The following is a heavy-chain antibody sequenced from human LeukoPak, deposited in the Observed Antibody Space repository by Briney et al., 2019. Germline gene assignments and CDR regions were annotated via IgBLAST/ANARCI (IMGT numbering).Heavy chain of an antibody. V-gene: IGHV3-49*04. CDR3: VRQLLYLTVNWFDP. CDR1: GFTFGDYA. J-gene: IGHJ5*02. CDR2: IRSKAYGGTT. D-gene: IGHD2-2*02. Sequence: GGSLRLSCTASGFTFGDYAMSWVRQAPGKGLEWVGFIRSKAYGGTTEYAASVKGRFTISRDDSKSIAYLQMNSLKTEDTAVYYCVRQLLYLTVNWFDPWGQGTLVTVSS.